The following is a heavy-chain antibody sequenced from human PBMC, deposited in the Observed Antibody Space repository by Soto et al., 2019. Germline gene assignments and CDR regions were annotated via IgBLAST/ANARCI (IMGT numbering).Heavy chain of an antibody. CDR3: ARDASSTRCSGLPRRCYYYYHMAV. V-gene: IGHV3-66*01. D-gene: IGHD2-2*01. J-gene: IGHJ6*03. CDR1: GFTVSTNY. CDR2: IYSDGTT. Sequence: GGSLRLSCAASGFTVSTNYMSWVRQAPGKGLEWVSVIYSDGTTYYADSVKDRFTISRDNSKNTLYLQMNSLRAEDTAEYYCARDASSTRCSGLPRRCYYYYHMAVWGKGTTVTVSS.